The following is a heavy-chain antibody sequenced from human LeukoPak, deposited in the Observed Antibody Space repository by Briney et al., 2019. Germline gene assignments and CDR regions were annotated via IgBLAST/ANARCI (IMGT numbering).Heavy chain of an antibody. D-gene: IGHD3-16*01. Sequence: GSSVKLSCKASGGTFISYAITWVRHAPGQGLEWMGRIIPIFGIANYAQKFQVRVTITADKSTSTAYMELSSLRSEDTAVYHCARDEAVGGYWGQGTLVTVSS. J-gene: IGHJ4*02. CDR3: ARDEAVGGY. CDR2: IIPIFGIA. CDR1: GGTFISYA. V-gene: IGHV1-69*04.